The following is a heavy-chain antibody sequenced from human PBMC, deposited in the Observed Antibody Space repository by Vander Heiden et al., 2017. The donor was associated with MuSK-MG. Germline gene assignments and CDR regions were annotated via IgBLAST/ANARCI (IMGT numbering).Heavy chain of an antibody. CDR3: ARDRWSGYPIYYYYYYYMDV. V-gene: IGHV1-46*03. CDR1: GYTSPSYY. Sequence: QVQLVQSGAEVKKPGPSVKVSCKASGYTSPSYYMHWGRQAPGQGLEWMGISNPSGGSTSYAQKFQGRVTMTRDTSTSTVYMELSSLRSEDTAVYYCARDRWSGYPIYYYYYYYMDVWGKGTTVTVSS. D-gene: IGHD3-3*01. CDR2: SNPSGGST. J-gene: IGHJ6*03.